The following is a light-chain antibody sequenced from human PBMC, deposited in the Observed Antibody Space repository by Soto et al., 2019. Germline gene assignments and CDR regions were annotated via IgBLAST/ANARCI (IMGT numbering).Light chain of an antibody. J-gene: IGKJ2*01. Sequence: EIVLTQSPCPLSLFPWQRPTLSCRASQSVSSSPLAWYQQRLGQAPRLLIYGASRRATGIPDRFSGSGSGTDFTLTISRLEPEDFAVYYCQHYGASPKYTVGQGTKVDMK. CDR1: QSVSSSP. CDR3: QHYGASPKYT. CDR2: GAS. V-gene: IGKV3-20*01.